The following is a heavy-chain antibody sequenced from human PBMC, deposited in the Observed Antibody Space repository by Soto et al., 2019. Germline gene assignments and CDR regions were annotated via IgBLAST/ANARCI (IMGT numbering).Heavy chain of an antibody. V-gene: IGHV3-33*01. J-gene: IGHJ4*02. D-gene: IGHD1-26*01. CDR2: IWYDGSNK. CDR1: GFTFSSYG. CDR3: ARDLRGSYPD. Sequence: PGGALRLSCAASGFTFSSYGMHWVRQAPGKGLEWVAVIWYDGSNKYFADSVKGRFTISRDNSKNTLYLQMNSLRAEDTAVYYCARDLRGSYPDWGQGTLVTVSS.